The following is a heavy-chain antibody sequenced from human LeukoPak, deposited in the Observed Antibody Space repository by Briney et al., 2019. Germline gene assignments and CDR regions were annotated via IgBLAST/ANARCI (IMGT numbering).Heavy chain of an antibody. V-gene: IGHV4-34*01. D-gene: IGHD3-10*01. CDR3: ASSKQGYDYVDY. CDR1: GGSFSGYY. CDR2: INHSGST. Sequence: SETLSLTCAVYGGSFSGYYWSWIRQPPGKGLEWIGEINHSGSTNYNPSLKSRVTISVDRSKNQFSLKLSSVTAADTAVYYCASSKQGYDYVDYWGQGTLVTVSS. J-gene: IGHJ4*02.